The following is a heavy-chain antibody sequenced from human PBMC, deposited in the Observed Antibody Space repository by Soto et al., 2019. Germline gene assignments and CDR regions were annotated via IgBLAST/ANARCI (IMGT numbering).Heavy chain of an antibody. CDR1: GFTFSSYS. Sequence: GGSLRLSCAASGFTFSSYSMNWVRQAPGKGLEWVSSISSSGSTMYYAGSVKGRFTISRDNAKNSLYLQMDSLRAEDTAVYYCARDQGGTGTMPFDYWGQGTLVTVSS. D-gene: IGHD1-7*01. CDR2: ISSSGSTM. J-gene: IGHJ4*02. V-gene: IGHV3-21*04. CDR3: ARDQGGTGTMPFDY.